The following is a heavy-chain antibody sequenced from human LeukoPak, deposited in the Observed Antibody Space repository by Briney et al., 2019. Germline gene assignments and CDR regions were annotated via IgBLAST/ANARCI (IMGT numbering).Heavy chain of an antibody. CDR2: ISSSLTI. J-gene: IGHJ4*02. CDR3: ARARPPPRGYRPGELLLFDC. Sequence: GGSLRLSCAASGFTFSSYSMNWVRQAPGKGLEWVSLISSSLTIYYTDSVKGRFTISRDNAKNSLYLQMNSLRAEDTAVYYRARARPPPRGYRPGELLLFDCWGQGTLVTVSS. CDR1: GFTFSSYS. V-gene: IGHV3-48*01. D-gene: IGHD5-12*01.